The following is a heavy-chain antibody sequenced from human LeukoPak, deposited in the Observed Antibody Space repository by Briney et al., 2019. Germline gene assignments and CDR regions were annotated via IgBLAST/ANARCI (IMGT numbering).Heavy chain of an antibody. CDR3: ARDPGTTVTTFSFDY. CDR2: ISSNGGST. Sequence: QPGGSLRLSCAASGFTFSSYAMHWVRQAPRKGLEYVSAISSNGGSTYYANSVKGRFTISRDNSKNTLYLQMGSLRAEDMAVYYCARDPGTTVTTFSFDYWGQGTLVTVSS. J-gene: IGHJ4*02. CDR1: GFTFSSYA. V-gene: IGHV3-64*01. D-gene: IGHD4-17*01.